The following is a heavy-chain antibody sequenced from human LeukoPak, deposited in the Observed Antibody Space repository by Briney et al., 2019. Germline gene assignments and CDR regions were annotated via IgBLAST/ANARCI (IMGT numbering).Heavy chain of an antibody. Sequence: PSETLSLTCTVSGGSISSSSYYWGWIRQPPGKGLEWIGSIYYSGSTYYNPSLKSRVTISVGTSKNQFSLKLSSVTAADTAVYYCARVSSSWPFYFDYWGQGTLVTVSS. CDR1: GGSISSSSYY. D-gene: IGHD6-13*01. V-gene: IGHV4-39*07. CDR3: ARVSSSWPFYFDY. J-gene: IGHJ4*02. CDR2: IYYSGST.